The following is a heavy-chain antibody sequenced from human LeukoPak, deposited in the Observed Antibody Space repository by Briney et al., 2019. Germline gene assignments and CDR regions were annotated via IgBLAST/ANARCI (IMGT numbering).Heavy chain of an antibody. D-gene: IGHD2-2*01. Sequence: PSETLSLTCTVSGGSISSNSYYWGWIRQPPGKGLEWIGSIYYSGSTYYNPSLKSRVTISVDTSKNQFSLKLSSVTAADTAVYYCAREPRIVVVPAAIRWFDPWGQGTLVTVSS. CDR1: GGSISSNSYY. CDR3: AREPRIVVVPAAIRWFDP. CDR2: IYYSGST. J-gene: IGHJ5*02. V-gene: IGHV4-39*07.